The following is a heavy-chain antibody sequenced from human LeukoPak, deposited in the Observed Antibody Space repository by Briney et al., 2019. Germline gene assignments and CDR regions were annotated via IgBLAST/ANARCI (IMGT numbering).Heavy chain of an antibody. D-gene: IGHD2-8*01. V-gene: IGHV3-23*01. CDR3: AKGINGYFDY. CDR2: INPSGGNT. J-gene: IGHJ4*02. CDR1: GFTFNNYP. Sequence: PGGSLRLSCAASGFTFNNYPMSWVRQAPGKGLEWVSSINPSGGNTYYADSVKGRFTISRDNSKNTLYLQMNSLRAEDTALYYCAKGINGYFDYWGQRTLVTVSS.